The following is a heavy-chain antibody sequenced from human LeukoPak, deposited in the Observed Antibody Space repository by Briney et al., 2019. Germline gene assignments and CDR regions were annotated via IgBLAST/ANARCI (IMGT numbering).Heavy chain of an antibody. Sequence: ASVKVSCKASGYTFTSYDINGVRQATGQGVEWMGWMNPNSGNTGYAQKFQGRVTMTRNTSISTAYMELSSLRSEDTAVYYCARQAWDGYNLDYWGQGTLVTVSS. V-gene: IGHV1-8*01. J-gene: IGHJ4*02. CDR3: ARQAWDGYNLDY. CDR1: GYTFTSYD. CDR2: MNPNSGNT. D-gene: IGHD5-24*01.